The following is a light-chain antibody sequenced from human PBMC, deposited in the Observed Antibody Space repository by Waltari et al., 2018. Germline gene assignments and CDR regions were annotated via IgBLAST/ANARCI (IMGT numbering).Light chain of an antibody. J-gene: IGKJ1*01. Sequence: DIVMTQSPDSLAVSLGERATVNCKSSQNVLYSPHPKSFLAWFHQKLRQPPKLLIYWASTRESGVPVRFSGSGSGRDFTLTISSLQAEDVAVYYCQQYYNIPWTFGQGTKVEIK. V-gene: IGKV4-1*01. CDR3: QQYYNIPWT. CDR2: WAS. CDR1: QNVLYSPHPKSF.